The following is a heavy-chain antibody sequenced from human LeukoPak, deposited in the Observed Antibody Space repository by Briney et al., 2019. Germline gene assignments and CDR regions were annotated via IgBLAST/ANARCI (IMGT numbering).Heavy chain of an antibody. CDR3: ASVYSSTSWDY. V-gene: IGHV5-51*01. CDR1: GYSFTSYW. J-gene: IGHJ4*02. CDR2: IFPADSDT. D-gene: IGHD6-13*01. Sequence: GESLKISCKGSGYSFTSYWIGWVRQMPGKGLEWMGVIFPADSDTRYSPSFQGQVTISADKSISTAYLQWSSLKASDTAMYYCASVYSSTSWDYWGQGTLVTVSS.